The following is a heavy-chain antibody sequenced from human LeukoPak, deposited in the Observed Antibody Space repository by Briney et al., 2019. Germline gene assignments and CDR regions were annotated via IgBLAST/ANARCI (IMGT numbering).Heavy chain of an antibody. Sequence: ASVKVSCKASGYTFTSYYMHRVRQAPGQGLEWMGIINPSGGSTSYAQKFQGRVTMTRDTSTSTVYMELSSLRSEDTAVYYCARDRDYYDSSGYYYDAFDIWGQGTMVTVSS. CDR3: ARDRDYYDSSGYYYDAFDI. J-gene: IGHJ3*02. V-gene: IGHV1-46*01. CDR2: INPSGGST. CDR1: GYTFTSYY. D-gene: IGHD3-22*01.